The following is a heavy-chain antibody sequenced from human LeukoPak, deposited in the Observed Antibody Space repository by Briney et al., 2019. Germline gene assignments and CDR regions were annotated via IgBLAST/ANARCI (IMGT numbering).Heavy chain of an antibody. CDR1: GLAFSSYS. CDR3: ARDERGYSYGSMDY. CDR2: ISSSSTYI. J-gene: IGHJ4*02. V-gene: IGHV3-21*01. Sequence: GRSLRLSCAASGLAFSSYSMNWVRQAPGKGLEWVSSISSSSTYIYYADSVKGRFTISRDNAKNSLYLQMNSLRAEDTAVYYCARDERGYSYGSMDYWGQGTLVTVSS. D-gene: IGHD5-18*01.